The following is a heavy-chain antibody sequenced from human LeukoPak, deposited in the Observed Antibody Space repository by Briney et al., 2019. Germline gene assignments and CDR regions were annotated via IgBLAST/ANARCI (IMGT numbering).Heavy chain of an antibody. CDR3: ARVVFEVGFQFDF. D-gene: IGHD1-26*01. V-gene: IGHV1-18*01. CDR2: ISTYNDNT. Sequence: ASVKVSCKASGYTFNNYGIDWVRQAPGQGLEWMGWISTYNDNTNYAQKLQGRVTMTTDTSTSTGYMELRSLTSDDTAVYHCARVVFEVGFQFDFWGQGTLVTVSS. CDR1: GYTFNNYG. J-gene: IGHJ4*02.